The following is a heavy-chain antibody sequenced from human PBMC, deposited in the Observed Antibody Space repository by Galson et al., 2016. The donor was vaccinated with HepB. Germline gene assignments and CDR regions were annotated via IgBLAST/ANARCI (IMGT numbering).Heavy chain of an antibody. J-gene: IGHJ4*02. Sequence: QSGAEVKKPGESLKISCKVSGYSFSTYWIGWVRQVPGIGLEWMGVIYPGDSQTRYTPSFQGQVTISTDTSSGIASLQWSSLKASDTASYYCARVQRAYGAGYKSFAYWGQGTLFTVSS. CDR1: GYSFSTYW. CDR2: IYPGDSQT. D-gene: IGHD5-24*01. CDR3: ARVQRAYGAGYKSFAY. V-gene: IGHV5-51*01.